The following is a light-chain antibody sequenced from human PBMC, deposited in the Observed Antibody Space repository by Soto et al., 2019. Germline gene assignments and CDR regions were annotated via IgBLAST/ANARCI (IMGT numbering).Light chain of an antibody. CDR2: DVS. CDR3: SSYTSSSTYV. CDR1: SSDVGAYNY. J-gene: IGLJ1*01. Sequence: QSALVQPATVSGSPGQSITISCTGTSSDVGAYNYVSWYQHHPGKAPKLMIYDVSNRPSGVSYRFSGSKSDNTASLTISGLQAEAEADYYCSSYTSSSTYVFGTGTKVPVL. V-gene: IGLV2-14*03.